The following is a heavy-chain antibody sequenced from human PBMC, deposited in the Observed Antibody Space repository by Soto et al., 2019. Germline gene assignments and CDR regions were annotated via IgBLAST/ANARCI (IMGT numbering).Heavy chain of an antibody. V-gene: IGHV1-69*01. J-gene: IGHJ5*02. CDR3: ARGDWDYYGSSGYYAYNWFDP. D-gene: IGHD3-22*01. CDR1: GGTFSSYA. Sequence: QVQLVQSGAEVKKPGSSVKVSCKASGGTFSSYAISWVRQAPGQGLEWMGGIIPIFGTANYAQKFQGRVTITADESTSTAYMELSSLRSEDTAVYYCARGDWDYYGSSGYYAYNWFDPWGQGTLVTVSS. CDR2: IIPIFGTA.